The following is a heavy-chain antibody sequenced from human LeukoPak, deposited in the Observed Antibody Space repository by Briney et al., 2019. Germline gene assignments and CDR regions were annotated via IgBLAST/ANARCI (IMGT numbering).Heavy chain of an antibody. Sequence: SETLSLTCTVTGGSIGSYYWSWIRQPPGKGLEWTAYIYYSGSTNYNPSLKSRVTTSVDTSKNQFSLKLSSVTAADTAMYYCAGGYSDYKNAFDIWGQGTMVTVSS. V-gene: IGHV4-59*01. J-gene: IGHJ3*02. D-gene: IGHD5-12*01. CDR3: AGGYSDYKNAFDI. CDR1: GGSIGSYY. CDR2: IYYSGST.